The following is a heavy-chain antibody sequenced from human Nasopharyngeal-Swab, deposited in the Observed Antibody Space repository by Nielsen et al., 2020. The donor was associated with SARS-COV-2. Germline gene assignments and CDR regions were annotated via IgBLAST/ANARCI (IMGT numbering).Heavy chain of an antibody. Sequence: SETLSLTCTVSGGSIGSYYWSWIRQPPGKGLEWIGYIYYSGSTNNNPSLKSRVTISVDTSKNQFSLKLSSVTAADTAVYYCARDESGRFDYWGQGTLVTVSS. J-gene: IGHJ4*02. CDR3: ARDESGRFDY. CDR2: IYYSGST. V-gene: IGHV4-59*01. CDR1: GGSIGSYY. D-gene: IGHD3-3*01.